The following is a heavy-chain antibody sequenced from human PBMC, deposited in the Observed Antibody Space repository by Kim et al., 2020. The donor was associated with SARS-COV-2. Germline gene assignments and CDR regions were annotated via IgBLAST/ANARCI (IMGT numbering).Heavy chain of an antibody. D-gene: IGHD6-6*01. J-gene: IGHJ2*01. CDR3: AREEYSSSNSPGFDL. V-gene: IGHV3-21*01. Sequence: DSVKGRFTISRDNAKNSLYLQMNSLRAEDTAVYYCAREEYSSSNSPGFDLWGRGTLVTVSS.